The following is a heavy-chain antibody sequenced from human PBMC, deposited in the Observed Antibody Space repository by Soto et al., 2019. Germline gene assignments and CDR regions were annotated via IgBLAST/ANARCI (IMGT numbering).Heavy chain of an antibody. J-gene: IGHJ4*02. CDR1: GFTFSSYA. Sequence: QVQLVESGGGVVQPGRSLRLSCAASGFTFSSYAMHWVRQAPGKGLEWVAVISYDGSNKYYADSVKGRFTISRDNSKNTLYLQMNTLRAEDTAVYYCARGQGGEWQAPPFDYGGQGTLVTVSS. CDR3: ARGQGGEWQAPPFDY. D-gene: IGHD3-10*01. V-gene: IGHV3-30-3*01. CDR2: ISYDGSNK.